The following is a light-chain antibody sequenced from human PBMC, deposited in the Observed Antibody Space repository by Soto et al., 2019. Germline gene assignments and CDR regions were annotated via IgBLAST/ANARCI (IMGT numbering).Light chain of an antibody. CDR2: GAS. Sequence: IVVTQSRSTLSLSPGPRATLSCRASQSVNFYLAWYQQKPGQAPRLLIYGASSRATGIPDRFSGSGSGTDFTLTISRLQPEDFAVYYCQQYGSSPTFGQGTKVDI. J-gene: IGKJ1*01. CDR3: QQYGSSPT. CDR1: QSVNFY. V-gene: IGKV3-20*01.